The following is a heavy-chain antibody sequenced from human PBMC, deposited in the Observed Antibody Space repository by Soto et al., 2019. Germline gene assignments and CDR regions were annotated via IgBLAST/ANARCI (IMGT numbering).Heavy chain of an antibody. CDR3: AREVYYYDSSGHPNWFDP. D-gene: IGHD3-22*01. CDR1: GFTFSSYW. V-gene: IGHV3-74*01. J-gene: IGHJ5*02. CDR2: INSDGSST. Sequence: GGSLRLSCAASGFTFSSYWMHWVRQAPGKGLVWVSRINSDGSSTSYADSVKGRFTISRDNAKNTLYLQMNSLRAEDTAVYYCAREVYYYDSSGHPNWFDPWGQGXLVTVSS.